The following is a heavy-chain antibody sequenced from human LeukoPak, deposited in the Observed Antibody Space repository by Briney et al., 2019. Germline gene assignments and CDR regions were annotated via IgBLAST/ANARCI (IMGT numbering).Heavy chain of an antibody. V-gene: IGHV4-59*11. CDR2: IYYSGRT. J-gene: IGHJ4*02. Sequence: SETLSLTCTVSGDSISSHSWSWIRQPPGKGPEWIGYIYYSGRTHCHPSLKSRVTMSVDTSKNQFSLRLSSVTAAGTAMYYCARFMSGTYPDWWGPGTLVTVSS. D-gene: IGHD1-26*01. CDR3: ARFMSGTYPDW. CDR1: GDSISSHS.